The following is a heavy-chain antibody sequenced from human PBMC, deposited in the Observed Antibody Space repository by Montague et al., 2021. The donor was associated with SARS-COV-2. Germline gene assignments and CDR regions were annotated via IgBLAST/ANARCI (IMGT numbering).Heavy chain of an antibody. D-gene: IGHD1-26*01. CDR1: GDSVSSNNAA. Sequence: CAISGDSVSSNNAAWNWIRQSPSRGLEWLGRTCYRSEWYFDYVISLRGRITINPDTSKNQFSLQLDSVTLDDTAVYYCARYSYSGTYFGHNDAFDIWGQGTLVTVSS. V-gene: IGHV6-1*01. CDR2: TCYRSEWYF. CDR3: ARYSYSGTYFGHNDAFDI. J-gene: IGHJ3*02.